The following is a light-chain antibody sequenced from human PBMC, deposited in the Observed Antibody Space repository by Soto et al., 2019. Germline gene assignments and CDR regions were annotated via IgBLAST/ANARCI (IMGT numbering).Light chain of an antibody. V-gene: IGLV1-44*01. CDR2: SNN. Sequence: QSVLTQPPSASGTPGQRVTISCSGSSSNIGSNTVSWYQQLPGAAPKLLIYSNNQRPSGVPDRFSGSKSGTSASLAISGPQSEHEADYYCAAWDDSLNGYVFGTGTKVTVL. J-gene: IGLJ1*01. CDR1: SSNIGSNT. CDR3: AAWDDSLNGYV.